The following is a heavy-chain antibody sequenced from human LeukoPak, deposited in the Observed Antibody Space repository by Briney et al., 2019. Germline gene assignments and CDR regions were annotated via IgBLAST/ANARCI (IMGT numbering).Heavy chain of an antibody. D-gene: IGHD3-3*01. V-gene: IGHV1-8*03. CDR1: GYTFTSYD. Sequence: ASVKVSCKASGYTFTSYDINWVRQATGQGLEWMGWMNPNSGNTGYAQKFQGRVTITRNTSISTAYMELSSLRSEDTAVYYCASKGPLYYDFWSWGQGTLVTVSS. CDR2: MNPNSGNT. CDR3: ASKGPLYYDFWS. J-gene: IGHJ5*02.